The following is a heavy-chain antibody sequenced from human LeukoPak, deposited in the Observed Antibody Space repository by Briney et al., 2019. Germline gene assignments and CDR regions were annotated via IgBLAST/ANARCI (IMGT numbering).Heavy chain of an antibody. CDR1: GGSISSSSYY. J-gene: IGHJ5*02. Sequence: SETLSLTCTVSGGSISSSSYYWGWFRQPPETGLEWIGNIYYSGSTYYNPSLKSRVTISVDTSKNQFSLKLSSVTAADTAVYYCARRGSSSWYRNWFDPWGQGTLVTVSS. CDR3: ARRGSSSWYRNWFDP. V-gene: IGHV4-39*01. D-gene: IGHD6-13*01. CDR2: IYYSGST.